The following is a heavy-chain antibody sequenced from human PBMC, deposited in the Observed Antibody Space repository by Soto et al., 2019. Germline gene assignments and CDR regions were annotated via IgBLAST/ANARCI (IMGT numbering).Heavy chain of an antibody. CDR2: IDPSDSDT. J-gene: IGHJ6*02. D-gene: IGHD3-22*01. CDR3: ARPGVYYETSGYFNYYYHYGMDV. CDR1: GYSFTSYW. V-gene: IGHV5-10-1*01. Sequence: LGESLKISCKGSGYSFTSYWISWVRQMPGKGLEWMGRIDPSDSDTNYSPSFQGHVTISADKSISTAYLQWSSLKASDTAMYYCARPGVYYETSGYFNYYYHYGMDVWGHGTTVTVSS.